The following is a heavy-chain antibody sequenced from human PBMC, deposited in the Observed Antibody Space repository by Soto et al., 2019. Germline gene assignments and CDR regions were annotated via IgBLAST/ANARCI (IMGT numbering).Heavy chain of an antibody. V-gene: IGHV1-69*12. Sequence: QVQLVQSGAEVKKPGSSVKVSCKASGGTFSSYAISWVRQAPGQGLEWMGGIIPIFGTANYAQKFQGRVTITADESTSTAYMELSSLRSEDTAVYYCARDAPKYCSGGSCYYFDYWGQGTLVTVSS. D-gene: IGHD2-15*01. CDR1: GGTFSSYA. CDR2: IIPIFGTA. CDR3: ARDAPKYCSGGSCYYFDY. J-gene: IGHJ4*02.